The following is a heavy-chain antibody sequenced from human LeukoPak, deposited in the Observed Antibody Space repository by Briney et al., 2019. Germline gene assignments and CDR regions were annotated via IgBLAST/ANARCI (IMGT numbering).Heavy chain of an antibody. CDR3: ATAGPGIAVAGTEDAFDI. V-gene: IGHV1-18*01. Sequence: ASVKVSCKASGYTFTSYGISWVRQAPGQGLEWMGWISAYNGNTNYAQRLQGRVTMTTDTSTSTAYMELRSLRSDDTAVYYCATAGPGIAVAGTEDAFDIWGQGTMVTVSS. D-gene: IGHD6-19*01. CDR2: ISAYNGNT. CDR1: GYTFTSYG. J-gene: IGHJ3*02.